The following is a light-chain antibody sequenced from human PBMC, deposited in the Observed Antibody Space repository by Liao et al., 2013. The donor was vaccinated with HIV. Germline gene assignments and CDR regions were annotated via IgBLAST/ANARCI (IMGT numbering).Light chain of an antibody. Sequence: SYGLTQPPSVSVAPGKTARITCGGNNIGSRSVHWYQQKPGQAPVLVIYYDNNRPSGIPARLSGANSGNTATLTISRVEAGDEADYYCQVWDSSSDHWVFGGGTKLTVL. J-gene: IGLJ3*02. V-gene: IGLV3-21*01. CDR1: NIGSRS. CDR2: YDN. CDR3: QVWDSSSDHWV.